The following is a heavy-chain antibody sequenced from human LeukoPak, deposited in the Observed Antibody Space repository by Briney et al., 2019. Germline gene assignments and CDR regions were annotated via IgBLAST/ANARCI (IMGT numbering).Heavy chain of an antibody. CDR1: GGSISSSSYY. J-gene: IGHJ6*02. Sequence: PSETLSLTCTVSGGSISSSSYYWGWIRQPPGKGLEWLGSIYYSGSTYYNPSLKSRVTISVDTSKNQFSLKLSSVTAADTAVYYCARDWCSGGSCNSYYYYYGMDVWGQGTTVTVSS. CDR2: IYYSGST. CDR3: ARDWCSGGSCNSYYYYYGMDV. V-gene: IGHV4-39*07. D-gene: IGHD2-15*01.